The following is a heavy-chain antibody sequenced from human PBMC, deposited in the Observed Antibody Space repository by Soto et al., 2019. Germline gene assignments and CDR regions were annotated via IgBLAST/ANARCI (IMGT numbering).Heavy chain of an antibody. D-gene: IGHD3-3*01. V-gene: IGHV3-23*01. CDR2: ISGSGGST. J-gene: IGHJ4*02. CDR3: AKEWLRGLRFLEWLGSSDY. CDR1: GCTFSIYA. Sequence: KLASVECGCTFSIYAMGGVRQAPGKGLEWVSAISGSGGSTYYADCVKGRFTSSRDNSKNTLYLQMNSLRAEDTAVYYCAKEWLRGLRFLEWLGSSDYWGQGTLVTVSS.